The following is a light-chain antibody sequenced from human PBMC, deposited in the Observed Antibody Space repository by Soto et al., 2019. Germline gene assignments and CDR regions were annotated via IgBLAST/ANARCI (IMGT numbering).Light chain of an antibody. CDR2: DAS. J-gene: IGKJ1*01. V-gene: IGKV1-5*02. CDR1: QSIRTW. Sequence: DIQRTQSPSTLSASVGDRVTIICRASQSIRTWVAWYQQKPGQAPNLLIYDASTLESGVPSRFSGSGSGTECTLTINSLKTEDFATYYCQQYNIYSWTFGQGTKVDIK. CDR3: QQYNIYSWT.